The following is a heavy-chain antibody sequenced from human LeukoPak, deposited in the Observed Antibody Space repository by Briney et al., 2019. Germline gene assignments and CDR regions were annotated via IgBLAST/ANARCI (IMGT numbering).Heavy chain of an antibody. CDR3: ARDSSGYIHWFDP. CDR1: GYSFTSYW. V-gene: IGHV5-51*01. D-gene: IGHD3-22*01. J-gene: IGHJ5*02. Sequence: GESLKISCKGSGYSFTSYWIGWVRQMPGKGLEWMGIIYPGDSDTRYSPSFQGQVTISADKSISTAYLQRSSLKASDTAMYYCARDSSGYIHWFDPWGQGTLVTVSS. CDR2: IYPGDSDT.